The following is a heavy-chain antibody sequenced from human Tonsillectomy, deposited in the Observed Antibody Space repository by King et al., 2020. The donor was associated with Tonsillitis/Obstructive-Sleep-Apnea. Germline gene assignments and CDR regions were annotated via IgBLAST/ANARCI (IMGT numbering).Heavy chain of an antibody. V-gene: IGHV4-34*01. CDR1: GGSFSGYY. Sequence: VQLQQWGAGLLKPSETLSLTCAVYGGSFSGYYWSWIRQPPGKGLEWIGEINHSGSTNYNPSLKSRVTISVDTSKNQFSLKLSSVTAAATAVYYCARGTVSRSSGSKVFVYWGQGTLVTVSS. J-gene: IGHJ4*02. D-gene: IGHD6-19*01. CDR2: INHSGST. CDR3: ARGTVSRSSGSKVFVY.